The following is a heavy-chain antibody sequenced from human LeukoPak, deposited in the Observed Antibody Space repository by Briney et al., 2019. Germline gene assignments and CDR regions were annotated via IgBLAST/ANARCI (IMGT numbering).Heavy chain of an antibody. CDR1: GFTFTTYS. V-gene: IGHV3-48*04. J-gene: IGHJ4*02. CDR2: ISGSGSAI. CDR3: ARGSPPVVH. D-gene: IGHD2-15*01. Sequence: GGSLRLSCAASGFTFTTYSMNWVRQAPGKGLEWVSYISGSGSAIYYVDSVKGRFTISRDNAKNSLYLQMNSLRAEDTAVYYCARGSPPVVHWGQGTLVTVSS.